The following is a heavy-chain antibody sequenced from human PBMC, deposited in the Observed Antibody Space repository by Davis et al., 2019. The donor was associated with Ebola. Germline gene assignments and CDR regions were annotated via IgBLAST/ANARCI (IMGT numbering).Heavy chain of an antibody. CDR3: ARNPYYFAPYGLDV. D-gene: IGHD3-10*01. Sequence: SETLSLTCGVDGGSFSNSYWNWVRQPPGKGLEWIGEINPTIRTTYNPSLKSRVTISVDTSKNQLSLMLTSVTAADTAVYYCARNPYYFAPYGLDVWGQRTTVIVSS. CDR1: GGSFSNSY. V-gene: IGHV4-34*01. J-gene: IGHJ6*02. CDR2: INPTIRT.